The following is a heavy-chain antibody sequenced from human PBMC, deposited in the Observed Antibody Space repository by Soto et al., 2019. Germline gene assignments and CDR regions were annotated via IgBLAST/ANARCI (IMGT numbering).Heavy chain of an antibody. D-gene: IGHD3-10*01. J-gene: IGHJ4*02. Sequence: QVQLVQSGPEVKMPGSSVKVSCKASGDTFNSYTINWVRQAPGQGLQWIGRTIPILAMSNYALKFQGRVTITADKSTTTAYRELSRLRSDDTAVYYCAASYGSGSRAFDYWGQGTLVTVSS. CDR1: GDTFNSYT. CDR3: AASYGSGSRAFDY. CDR2: TIPILAMS. V-gene: IGHV1-69*02.